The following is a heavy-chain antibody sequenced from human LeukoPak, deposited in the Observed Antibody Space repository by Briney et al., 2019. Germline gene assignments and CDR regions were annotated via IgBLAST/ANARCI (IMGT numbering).Heavy chain of an antibody. J-gene: IGHJ2*01. CDR3: ARVGTAIGWSLDL. D-gene: IGHD1-1*01. CDR1: GYTFRSYG. Sequence: GASVKVSCKASGYTFRSYGLSWVRQAPGQGLEWLGWISAYNGDTRCEQNFQGRVTLTTDTSTTTAYMELTNLRSDDTAVYYCARVGTAIGWSLDLWGRGTLVTVSS. CDR2: ISAYNGDT. V-gene: IGHV1-18*01.